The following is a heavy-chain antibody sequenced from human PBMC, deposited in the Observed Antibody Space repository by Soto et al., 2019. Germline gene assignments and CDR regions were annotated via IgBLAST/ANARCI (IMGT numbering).Heavy chain of an antibody. CDR1: GGTFSSYA. J-gene: IGHJ6*02. CDR3: ARVRSGTYFGVYYNGMDV. V-gene: IGHV1-69*13. D-gene: IGHD1-26*01. Sequence: SVKVSCKASGGTFSSYAFSWVRQAPGQGLEWMGGLIPMIGTANYAEKFQGRVTITADESTSTVYMALSRLRSEDTALYYCARVRSGTYFGVYYNGMDVWGQ. CDR2: LIPMIGTA.